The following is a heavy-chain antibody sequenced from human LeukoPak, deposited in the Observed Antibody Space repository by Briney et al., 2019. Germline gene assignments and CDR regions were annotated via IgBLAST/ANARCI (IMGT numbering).Heavy chain of an antibody. CDR1: GYTFTSYA. CDR2: INAGNGNT. Sequence: ASVKVSCKASGYTFTSYAMHWVRQAPGQGLEWMGWINAGNGNTKYSQKFQGRVTITRDTSASTAYMELSSLRSEDTAVYYCARLPAIAAAGFPFDYWGQGTLVTVSS. D-gene: IGHD6-13*01. J-gene: IGHJ4*02. V-gene: IGHV1-3*01. CDR3: ARLPAIAAAGFPFDY.